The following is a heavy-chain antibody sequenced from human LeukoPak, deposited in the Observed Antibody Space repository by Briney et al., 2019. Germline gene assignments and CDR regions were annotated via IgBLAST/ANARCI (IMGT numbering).Heavy chain of an antibody. V-gene: IGHV3-74*01. CDR3: ARVSHYYDSSGYYVY. J-gene: IGHJ4*02. CDR2: INSDGSST. Sequence: GGSLRLSCAASGFTFSSYWMHWVRQAPGKGLVWVSRINSDGSSTSYADSVKGRFTISRDNAKNTLYLQMNSLRAEDTAVYYCARVSHYYDSSGYYVYWGQGTLVTVSS. CDR1: GFTFSSYW. D-gene: IGHD3-22*01.